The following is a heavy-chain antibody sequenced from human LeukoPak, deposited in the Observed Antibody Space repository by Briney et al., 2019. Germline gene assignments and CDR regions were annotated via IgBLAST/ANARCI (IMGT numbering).Heavy chain of an antibody. D-gene: IGHD3-10*01. V-gene: IGHV3-48*01. CDR2: ISYTNII. J-gene: IGHJ4*02. Sequence: GGSLRLSCAASGFTFSTYSMNWVRQAPGKGLEWVSYISYTNIIYYSDSVKGRFTISRDNTKNSLYLQMNSLRAADTAVYYYARKVYNRGWYIEYWGRGTLVTVFS. CDR1: GFTFSTYS. CDR3: ARKVYNRGWYIEY.